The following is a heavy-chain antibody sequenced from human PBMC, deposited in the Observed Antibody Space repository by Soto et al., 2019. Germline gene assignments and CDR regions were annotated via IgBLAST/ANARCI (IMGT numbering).Heavy chain of an antibody. D-gene: IGHD5-12*01. Sequence: QVQLQESGPGLVKPSETLSLTCSVSGGSISNHYWSWIRQPPGKGLEWIGYIYYNGNTNYNPSLKSLVTMSVDTSRNQISLKLATVTAADTAVYYCTRANRYSEYWGQGTLVTVSS. CDR2: IYYNGNT. V-gene: IGHV4-59*11. CDR3: TRANRYSEY. CDR1: GGSISNHY. J-gene: IGHJ4*02.